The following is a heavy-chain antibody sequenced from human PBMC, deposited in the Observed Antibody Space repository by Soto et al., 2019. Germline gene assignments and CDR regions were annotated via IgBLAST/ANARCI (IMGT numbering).Heavy chain of an antibody. CDR2: IYYSGST. J-gene: IGHJ5*02. D-gene: IGHD6-13*01. Sequence: SETLSLTCTVSGGSISSYYWSWIRQPPGKGLEWIGYIYYSGSTNYNPSLKSRVTISVDTSKNQFSLKLSSVTAADTAVYYCERGLTAAGTGIWFDPWGQGTLVTVSS. CDR1: GGSISSYY. CDR3: ERGLTAAGTGIWFDP. V-gene: IGHV4-59*01.